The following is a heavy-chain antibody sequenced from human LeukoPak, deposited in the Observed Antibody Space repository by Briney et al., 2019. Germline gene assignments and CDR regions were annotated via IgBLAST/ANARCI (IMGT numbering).Heavy chain of an antibody. J-gene: IGHJ6*03. CDR2: ISSTSRYI. CDR1: GFTFSSYT. V-gene: IGHV3-21*01. Sequence: RGSLILSCAASGFTFSSYTINWVRQAPGKGLEWVASISSTSRYIFYADSMTGRFTISRDNAKDSVYLQIDSLRDDDTALYYCARDASSAWYRAVDYYYMDVWGKGTTVTVSS. D-gene: IGHD6-19*01. CDR3: ARDASSAWYRAVDYYYMDV.